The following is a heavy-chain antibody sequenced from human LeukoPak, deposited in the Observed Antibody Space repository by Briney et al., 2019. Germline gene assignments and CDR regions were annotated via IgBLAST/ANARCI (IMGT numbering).Heavy chain of an antibody. CDR2: IKQDGSEK. Sequence: GGSLRLSCAASGFTFSTYWMSWVRQAPGKGLEWVANIKQDGSEKYHVVSVKGRFTISRDNAKNSLYLQMNSLRAEDTAVYYCARPPLATARYYFDYWGQGTLVTVSS. CDR3: ARPPLATARYYFDY. D-gene: IGHD4-17*01. CDR1: GFTFSTYW. J-gene: IGHJ4*02. V-gene: IGHV3-7*01.